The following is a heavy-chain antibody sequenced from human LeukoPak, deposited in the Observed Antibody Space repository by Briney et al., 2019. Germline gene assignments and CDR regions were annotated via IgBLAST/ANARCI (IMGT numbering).Heavy chain of an antibody. J-gene: IGHJ5*02. CDR1: GDSISSGGYS. D-gene: IGHD6-13*01. Sequence: SETLSLTCVVSGDSISSGGYSWSWIRQTPGKGLEWIAYIHDSGSTYNNPSLKTRLSISIDTSKNQFSLKLNSVSAADTAVYYCARVVAAAGNNWFDPWGQGTLVTVSS. CDR2: IHDSGST. CDR3: ARVVAAAGNNWFDP. V-gene: IGHV4-30-4*07.